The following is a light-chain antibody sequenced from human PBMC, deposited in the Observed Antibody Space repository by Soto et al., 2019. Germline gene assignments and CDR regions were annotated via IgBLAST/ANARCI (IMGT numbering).Light chain of an antibody. J-gene: IGLJ1*01. CDR3: SSYTTNSTGGYV. V-gene: IGLV2-14*01. Sequence: QSALTQPASVSGSPGQSITISCTGTSSDVGAYNYVSWYQQYPGKAPKLMIYEVKNRPSGVSNRFSGSRSGSTASLTISGLQAEDEADYYGSSYTTNSTGGYVFGTGTKLTV. CDR1: SSDVGAYNY. CDR2: EVK.